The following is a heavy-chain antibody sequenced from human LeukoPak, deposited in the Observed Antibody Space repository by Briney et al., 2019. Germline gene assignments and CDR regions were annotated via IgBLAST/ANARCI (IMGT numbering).Heavy chain of an antibody. D-gene: IGHD2-2*01. Sequence: SVKVSCKASGGTFSSYAISWVRQAPGQGLEWMGGNIPIFGTANYAQKFQGRVTVTADESTSTAYMELSSLRSEDTAVYYCARGIVVVPAAPGEVYYYYGMDVWGQGTTVTVSS. J-gene: IGHJ6*02. CDR1: GGTFSSYA. CDR3: ARGIVVVPAAPGEVYYYYGMDV. CDR2: NIPIFGTA. V-gene: IGHV1-69*13.